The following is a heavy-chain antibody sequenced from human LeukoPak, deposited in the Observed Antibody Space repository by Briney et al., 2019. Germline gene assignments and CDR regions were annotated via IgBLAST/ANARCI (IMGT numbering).Heavy chain of an antibody. CDR2: ISSSGSTI. CDR3: AKLSTYYDILTGYPPDY. CDR1: GFTFSDYY. D-gene: IGHD3-9*01. J-gene: IGHJ4*02. V-gene: IGHV3-11*01. Sequence: PGGSLRLSCAASGFTFSDYYMSWIRQAPGKGLEWVSYISSSGSTIYYADSVKGRFTISRDNAKNSLYLQMNSLRAEDTAVYYCAKLSTYYDILTGYPPDYWGQGTLVTVSS.